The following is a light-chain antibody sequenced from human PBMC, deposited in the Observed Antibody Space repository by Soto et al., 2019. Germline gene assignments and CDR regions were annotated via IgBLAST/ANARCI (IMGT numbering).Light chain of an antibody. CDR1: QSLTSW. Sequence: DIQIAQSHSTLSAYLGDRVTITFRASQSLTSWLAWYQQKPVKAHKLLMYEASSSERVVPSRISGSGSGTDFTLTISRLQPEDSTTYYYQQTYSTWTFGQESKVDI. V-gene: IGKV1-5*01. J-gene: IGKJ1*01. CDR2: EAS. CDR3: QQTYSTWT.